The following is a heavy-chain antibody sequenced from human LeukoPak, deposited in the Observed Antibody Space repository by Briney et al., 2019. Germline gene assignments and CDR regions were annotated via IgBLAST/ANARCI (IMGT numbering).Heavy chain of an antibody. CDR2: INPNGGGT. J-gene: IGHJ4*02. CDR1: GYTFSDYY. CDR3: ARDWIVRRMITFGGVTGY. Sequence: GASVKVSCKASGYTFSDYYIHWVRQAPGQGLEWMGWINPNGGGTHYAQQFLGRVTMTRDTSISTAYMELSRLRSDDTAVYYCARDWIVRRMITFGGVTGYWGQGTLVTVSS. D-gene: IGHD3-16*01. V-gene: IGHV1-2*02.